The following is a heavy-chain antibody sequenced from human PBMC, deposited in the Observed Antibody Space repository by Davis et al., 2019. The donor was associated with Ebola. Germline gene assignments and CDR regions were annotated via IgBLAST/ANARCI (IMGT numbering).Heavy chain of an antibody. Sequence: SETLSLTCAVYGGSFSGYYWSWIRQPPGKGLEWIGEINHSGSTNYNPSLKSRVTISVDTSKNQFSLKLSSVTAADTAVYYCARGFTMGYFDLWGRGTLVTVSS. CDR3: ARGFTMGYFDL. D-gene: IGHD3-3*01. J-gene: IGHJ2*01. V-gene: IGHV4-34*01. CDR2: INHSGST. CDR1: GGSFSGYY.